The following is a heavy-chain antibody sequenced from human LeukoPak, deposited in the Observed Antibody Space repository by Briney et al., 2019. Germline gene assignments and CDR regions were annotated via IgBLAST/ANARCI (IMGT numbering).Heavy chain of an antibody. D-gene: IGHD2-2*01. CDR2: IIPIFGTA. CDR1: GGTFSSYA. V-gene: IGHV1-69*05. Sequence: SVKVSCKASGGTFSSYATSWVRQAPGQGLEWMGGIIPIFGTANYAQKFQGRVTITTDESTSTAYMELSSLRSEDTAVYYCARGYCSSTSCSYFDYWGQGTLVTVSS. J-gene: IGHJ4*02. CDR3: ARGYCSSTSCSYFDY.